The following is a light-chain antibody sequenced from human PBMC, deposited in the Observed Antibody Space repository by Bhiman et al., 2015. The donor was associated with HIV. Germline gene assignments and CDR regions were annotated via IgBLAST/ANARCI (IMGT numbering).Light chain of an antibody. Sequence: QSALTQPASVSGSPGQSITISCTGTSSDVGNYNYVSWYQQHPGKAPKLMIYDVSKRPSGVSNRFSGSKSGNTASLTISGLQAEDEADYYCSSLTSSITYVFGTGTKVTVL. J-gene: IGLJ1*01. CDR2: DVS. CDR1: SSDVGNYNY. V-gene: IGLV2-14*01. CDR3: SSLTSSITYV.